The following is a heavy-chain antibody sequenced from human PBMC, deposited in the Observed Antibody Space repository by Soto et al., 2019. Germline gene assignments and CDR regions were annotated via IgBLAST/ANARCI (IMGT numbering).Heavy chain of an antibody. CDR1: GFNFNAYG. CDR2: ISYDGVNK. V-gene: IGHV3-30*18. J-gene: IGHJ4*02. D-gene: IGHD6-6*01. CDR3: AKDCSSSCMSQFDN. Sequence: PGGSLRLSCAASGFNFNAYGMHWVRQAPGKGLEWVALISYDGVNKYYADSVKGRFTISRHDSKNTVFLQMNSLRGEDTAVYYCAKDCSSSCMSQFDNWGQGTLVTVSS.